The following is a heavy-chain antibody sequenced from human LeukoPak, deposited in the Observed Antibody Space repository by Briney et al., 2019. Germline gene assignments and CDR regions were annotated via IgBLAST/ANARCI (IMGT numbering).Heavy chain of an antibody. CDR2: TNPNSGGT. D-gene: IGHD3-10*01. Sequence: ASVKVSCKTSGYTFTGYCMHWVRQAPGQGLEWMGWTNPNSGGTNYAQKFQGRVTMTRDTSISTAYLELSRLRSDDTAIYYCVPSGSLYYFDYWGQGTLVTVSS. CDR1: GYTFTGYC. V-gene: IGHV1-2*02. CDR3: VPSGSLYYFDY. J-gene: IGHJ4*02.